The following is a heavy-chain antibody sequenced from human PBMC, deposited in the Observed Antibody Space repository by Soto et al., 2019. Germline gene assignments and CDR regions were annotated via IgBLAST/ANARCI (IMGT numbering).Heavy chain of an antibody. D-gene: IGHD2-2*01. CDR1: GYTLTELS. V-gene: IGHV1-24*01. CDR2: FDPEDGET. Sequence: GASVKVSCKVSGYTLTELSMHWVRQAPGKGLEWMGGFDPEDGETIYAQRFQGRVTMTEDTSTDTAYMGLSSLRSADTAVYYCATVAVVPAAKPYYFYYMDVWGKGTTVTVSS. J-gene: IGHJ6*03. CDR3: ATVAVVPAAKPYYFYYMDV.